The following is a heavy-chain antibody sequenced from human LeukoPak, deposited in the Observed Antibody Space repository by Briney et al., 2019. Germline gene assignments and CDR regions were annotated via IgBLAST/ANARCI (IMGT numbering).Heavy chain of an antibody. J-gene: IGHJ6*03. CDR1: GFSFSSYG. CDR3: AKDRAGDYDFWSGYYSNYYYYMDV. D-gene: IGHD3-3*01. V-gene: IGHV3-30*18. CDR2: ISYDGSNK. Sequence: GGSLRLSCAASGFSFSSYGMNWVRQAPGKGLEWVAVISYDGSNKYYADSVKGRFTISRDNSKNTLYLQMNSLRAEDTAVYYCAKDRAGDYDFWSGYYSNYYYYMDVWGKGTTVTVSS.